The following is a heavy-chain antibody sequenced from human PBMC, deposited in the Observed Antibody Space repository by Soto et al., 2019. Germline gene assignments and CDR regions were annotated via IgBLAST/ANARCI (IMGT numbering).Heavy chain of an antibody. D-gene: IGHD4-17*01. CDR3: ARQGNGAEGFDY. J-gene: IGHJ4*02. CDR2: FYPGDSDT. CDR1: GYSFISYW. Sequence: PGESLKISCNGSGYSFISYWIGWVRQMPWKGLEWMGIFYPGDSDTRYSPSFQGQVTISADRSISTAYLQWSSLKPSDTAMYYCARQGNGAEGFDYWGQGTLVTVSS. V-gene: IGHV5-51*01.